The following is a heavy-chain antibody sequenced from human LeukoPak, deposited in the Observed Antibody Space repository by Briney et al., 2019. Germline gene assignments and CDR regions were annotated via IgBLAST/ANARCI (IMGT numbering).Heavy chain of an antibody. CDR1: GGSISSYY. CDR2: IYYSGST. J-gene: IGHJ3*02. Sequence: SETLSLTCTVSGGSISSYYWSWIRQPPGKGLEWIGYIYYSGSTNYNPSLKSRVTISVDTSKNQFSLKLSSVTAADTAVYYCARYSVRGVIGDAFDIWGQGTMVTVSS. CDR3: ARYSVRGVIGDAFDI. V-gene: IGHV4-59*12. D-gene: IGHD3-10*01.